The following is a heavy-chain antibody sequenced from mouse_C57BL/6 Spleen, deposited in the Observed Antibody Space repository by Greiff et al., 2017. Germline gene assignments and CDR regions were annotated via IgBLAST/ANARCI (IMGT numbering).Heavy chain of an antibody. Sequence: EVQLQQSGPELVKPGASVKIPCKASGYTFTDYNMDWVKQSHGKSLEWIGDINPNNGGTIYNQKFKGKAPLTVDNSSSTANMELRSLTSEDTAVYYCARTPFYYESPMDYWGQGTSVTVSS. CDR1: GYTFTDYN. CDR2: INPNNGGT. CDR3: ARTPFYYESPMDY. J-gene: IGHJ4*01. V-gene: IGHV1-18*01. D-gene: IGHD2-4*01.